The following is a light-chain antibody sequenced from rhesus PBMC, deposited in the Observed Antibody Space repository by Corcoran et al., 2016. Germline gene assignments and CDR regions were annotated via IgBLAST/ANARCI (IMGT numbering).Light chain of an antibody. CDR3: QQYYSTPLT. Sequence: DIVMTQSPDSLAVSLGERVTINCKSSQSLLYSSNNKNYLAWYQQKPGQAPKLLIYWASTRESGVPNRFRDSGSGSDFTLTISGLQAEDVAGYYCQQYYSTPLTFGGGTKVELK. J-gene: IGKJ4*01. V-gene: IGKV4-1*02. CDR2: WAS. CDR1: QSLLYSSNNKNY.